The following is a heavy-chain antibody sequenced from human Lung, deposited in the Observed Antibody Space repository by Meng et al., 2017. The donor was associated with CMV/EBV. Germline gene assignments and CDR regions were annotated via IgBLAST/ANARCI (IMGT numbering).Heavy chain of an antibody. J-gene: IGHJ6*02. Sequence: ASXXVSXKASGYTFTGYNIHWVRQAPGQGLEWMGWINPNTGDTNYAQKFQGRVTLTADTSISTAYMELSRLKSDDTAVFFCARLFHTSLGTNYYYGMDVWGQGTTVTVSS. CDR2: INPNTGDT. CDR1: GYTFTGYN. CDR3: ARLFHTSLGTNYYYGMDV. D-gene: IGHD3/OR15-3a*01. V-gene: IGHV1-2*02.